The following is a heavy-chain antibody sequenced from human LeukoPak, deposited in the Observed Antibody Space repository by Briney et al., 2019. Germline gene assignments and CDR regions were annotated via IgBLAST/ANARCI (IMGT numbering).Heavy chain of an antibody. CDR1: GGSISSGGYS. CDR2: IYHSGST. D-gene: IGHD4-17*01. J-gene: IGHJ6*04. CDR3: ARDDDYGALDV. V-gene: IGHV4-30-2*01. Sequence: PSETLSLTCAVSGGSISSGGYSWSWIRQPPGKGLEWIGYIYHSGSTYYNPSLKSRVTISVDRSKNQFSLKLSSVTAADTAVYYCARDDDYGALDVWGKGTTVSVSS.